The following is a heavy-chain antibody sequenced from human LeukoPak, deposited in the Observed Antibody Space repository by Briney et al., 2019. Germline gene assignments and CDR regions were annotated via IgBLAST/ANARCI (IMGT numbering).Heavy chain of an antibody. D-gene: IGHD3-10*01. Sequence: GGSLRLSCAASGFTFSSYSMNWVRQAPGKGLEWVSYISSGSSSTISYADSVKGRFTISRDNSKNTLYLQMNSLRAEDTAIYYCANKYGSGSYYIGWGQGTLVTVSS. V-gene: IGHV3-48*01. J-gene: IGHJ4*02. CDR3: ANKYGSGSYYIG. CDR2: ISSGSSSTI. CDR1: GFTFSSYS.